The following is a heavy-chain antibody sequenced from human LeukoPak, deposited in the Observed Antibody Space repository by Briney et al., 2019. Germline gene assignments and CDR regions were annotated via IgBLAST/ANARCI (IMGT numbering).Heavy chain of an antibody. CDR2: ISYDGSNK. CDR1: GFTFSSYA. D-gene: IGHD6-13*01. J-gene: IGHJ4*02. V-gene: IGHV3-30-3*01. Sequence: GRSLRLSCAASGFTFSSYAMHWVRKAPGKGLAWVAVISYDGSNKYYADSVKGRFTISRDNSKNTLYLQMNSLRAEDTAVYYCAKDGIAAAGLNYFDYWGQGTLVTVSS. CDR3: AKDGIAAAGLNYFDY.